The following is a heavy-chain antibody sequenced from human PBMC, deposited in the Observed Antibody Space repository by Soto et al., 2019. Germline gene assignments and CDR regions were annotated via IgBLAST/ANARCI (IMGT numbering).Heavy chain of an antibody. CDR3: VATLEYYYDSSGYYPSPYFDY. Sequence: GGSLRLSCSASGFTFSSYAMHWVRQAPGKGLEYVSAISSNGGSTYYADSVKGRSTISRDNSKNTLYLQMSSLRAEDTAVYYCVATLEYYYDSSGYYPSPYFDYWGQGTLVTVSS. J-gene: IGHJ4*02. D-gene: IGHD3-22*01. V-gene: IGHV3-64D*06. CDR2: ISSNGGST. CDR1: GFTFSSYA.